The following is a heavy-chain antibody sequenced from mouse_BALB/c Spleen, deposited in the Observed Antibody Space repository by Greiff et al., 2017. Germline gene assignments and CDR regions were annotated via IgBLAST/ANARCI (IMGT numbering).Heavy chain of an antibody. CDR3: ARDRDLTGTTYYYAMDY. D-gene: IGHD4-1*01. CDR1: GFTFSDYY. Sequence: EVKLMESGGGLVKPGGSLKLSCAASGFTFSDYYMYWVRQTPETRLEWVATISDGGSYTYYPDSVTGRFPISRDNAKNNLYLQMSSLKSEDTAMYYCARDRDLTGTTYYYAMDYWGQGTSVTVSS. V-gene: IGHV5-4*02. J-gene: IGHJ4*01. CDR2: ISDGGSYT.